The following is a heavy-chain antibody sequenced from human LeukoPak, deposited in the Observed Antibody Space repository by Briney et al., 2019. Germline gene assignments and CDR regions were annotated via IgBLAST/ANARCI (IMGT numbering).Heavy chain of an antibody. CDR1: GFTFISYW. CDR3: ARDRALGY. CDR2: MRQDGSEK. J-gene: IGHJ4*02. D-gene: IGHD3-16*01. Sequence: PGGSLRLSCAASGFTFISYWMSWVRQAPGKGLEWVANMRQDGSEKYYVDSVRGRFTISIDNAKNSLYLQMNSLRAEDTAVYYCARDRALGYWGQGTLVTVSS. V-gene: IGHV3-7*01.